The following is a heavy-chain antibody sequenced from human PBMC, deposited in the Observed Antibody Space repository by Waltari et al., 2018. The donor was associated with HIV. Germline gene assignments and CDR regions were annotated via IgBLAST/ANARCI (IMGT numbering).Heavy chain of an antibody. CDR1: GESFCGYY. J-gene: IGHJ6*02. CDR3: ARSYVGVRPLDV. Sequence: QVQLQQWGAGLLKPSETLSLTCAVYGESFCGYYCRWIRQPPGKGLEWIGEINHSGSTNYNPSLKSRVTISVDTSKNQFSLKLSSVTAADTAVYYCARSYVGVRPLDVWGQGTTVTVSS. V-gene: IGHV4-34*01. D-gene: IGHD1-26*01. CDR2: INHSGST.